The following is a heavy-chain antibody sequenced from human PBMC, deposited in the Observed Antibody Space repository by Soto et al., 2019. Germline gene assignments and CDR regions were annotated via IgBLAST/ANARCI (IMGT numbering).Heavy chain of an antibody. D-gene: IGHD1-26*01. V-gene: IGHV3-23*01. CDR3: ARDMSGGTYNYYYGMDV. CDR1: ELTFVNYA. CDR2: ISGTGSPT. J-gene: IGHJ6*04. Sequence: GVSMRLWCAASELTFVNYAMSWIRQAPGRGLEWVSAISGTGSPTYYADSVKGRFTISRDNSKNTLYLQMNSLRADDTAVYYCARDMSGGTYNYYYGMDVWGKGTTVTVSS.